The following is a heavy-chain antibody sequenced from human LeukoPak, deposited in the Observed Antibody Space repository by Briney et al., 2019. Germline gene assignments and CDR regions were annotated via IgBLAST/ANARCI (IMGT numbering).Heavy chain of an antibody. Sequence: ASVKVSCKASGYTFTGYYMHWVRQAPGQGLEWMGWINPNSGGTNYAQKFQGRVTMTRDTSISTAYMELSRLTSDDTAVYYCARGGSERPYYYYYYGMDVWGQGTTVTVSS. V-gene: IGHV1-2*02. CDR3: ARGGSERPYYYYYYGMDV. CDR2: INPNSGGT. CDR1: GYTFTGYY. D-gene: IGHD3-10*01. J-gene: IGHJ6*02.